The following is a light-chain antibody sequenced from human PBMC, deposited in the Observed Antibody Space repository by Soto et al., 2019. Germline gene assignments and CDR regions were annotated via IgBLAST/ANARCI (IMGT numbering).Light chain of an antibody. CDR1: QSVSSY. J-gene: IGKJ4*01. V-gene: IGKV3-11*01. CDR2: DAS. Sequence: EIVLTQSPATLSLSPGERATLSCRASQSVSSYLAWYQQKPGQAPRLLIYDASNRATGIPARFSGSGSGTAFTLTSSSLEPEDFAVYYRQQRSTSLTFGGGTKVEIK. CDR3: QQRSTSLT.